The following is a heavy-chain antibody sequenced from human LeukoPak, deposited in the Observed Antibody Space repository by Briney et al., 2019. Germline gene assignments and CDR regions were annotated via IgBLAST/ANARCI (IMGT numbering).Heavy chain of an antibody. CDR1: GASISSGGYY. D-gene: IGHD3-10*01. CDR3: ARADGGVRGYYFDY. V-gene: IGHV4-31*03. CDR2: IYYGGST. J-gene: IGHJ4*02. Sequence: TSETLSLTCTVSGASISSGGYYWSWVRQDPGKGREWIGYIYYGGSTYYNPSLKSRITISEDTSKNQFSLELISVTAADTAVYFCARADGGVRGYYFDYWGQGIMVTVSS.